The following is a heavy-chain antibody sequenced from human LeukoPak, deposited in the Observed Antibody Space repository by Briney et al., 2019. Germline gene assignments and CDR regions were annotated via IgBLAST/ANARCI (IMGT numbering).Heavy chain of an antibody. CDR2: MKTDGTRI. J-gene: IGHJ4*02. CDR3: ARGADHGGSYYPD. D-gene: IGHD3-10*01. V-gene: IGHV3-74*01. Sequence: GGSLRLSCAASGFMFSNSWMYWVRQGPGKGPVWVSRMKTDGTRIEYADSVKGRFTISRDNAKNTLFLQMSSLRVEDTAVYYCARGADHGGSYYPDWGQGTRVTVSS. CDR1: GFMFSNSW.